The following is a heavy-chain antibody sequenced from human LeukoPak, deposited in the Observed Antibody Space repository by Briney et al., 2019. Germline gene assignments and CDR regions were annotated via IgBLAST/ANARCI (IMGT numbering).Heavy chain of an antibody. Sequence: PSETLSLTCTVSGGSISSSSYYWGWIRQPPGKGLEWIGSIYYSGSTYYNPSLKSRVTISVDTSKNQFSLKLSSVTAADTAVYYCARGVVATIYVYVVLNWFDPWGQGTLVTVSS. CDR2: IYYSGST. CDR1: GGSISSSSYY. CDR3: ARGVVATIYVYVVLNWFDP. V-gene: IGHV4-39*01. D-gene: IGHD5-12*01. J-gene: IGHJ5*02.